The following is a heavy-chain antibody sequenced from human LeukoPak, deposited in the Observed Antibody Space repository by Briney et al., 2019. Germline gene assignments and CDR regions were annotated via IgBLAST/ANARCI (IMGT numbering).Heavy chain of an antibody. CDR1: GGSINSGTDT. Sequence: SETLSLTCAVSGGSINSGTDTWNWIRQPPGQGLEWIGYVFPSGSMYSNPSLKSRVTISADMSKNQFSLRLTSVTAADTAVYYCARGLRYTYGPYYFDYWGQGTLVTVSS. J-gene: IGHJ4*02. CDR3: ARGLRYTYGPYYFDY. CDR2: VFPSGSM. V-gene: IGHV4-30-2*01. D-gene: IGHD5-18*01.